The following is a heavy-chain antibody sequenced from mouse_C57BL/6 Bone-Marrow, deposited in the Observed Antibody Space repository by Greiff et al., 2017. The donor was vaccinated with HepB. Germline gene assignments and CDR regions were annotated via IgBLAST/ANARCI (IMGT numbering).Heavy chain of an antibody. CDR1: GYTFTNYW. J-gene: IGHJ1*03. CDR2: IYPGGGYT. V-gene: IGHV1-63*01. Sequence: VNVVESGAELVRPGTSVKMSCKASGYTFTNYWIGWAKQRPGHGLEWIGDIYPGGGYTNYNEKFKGKATLTADKSSSTAYMQFSSLTSEDSAIYYCARWEVVATDWYFDVWGTGTTVTVSS. D-gene: IGHD1-1*01. CDR3: ARWEVVATDWYFDV.